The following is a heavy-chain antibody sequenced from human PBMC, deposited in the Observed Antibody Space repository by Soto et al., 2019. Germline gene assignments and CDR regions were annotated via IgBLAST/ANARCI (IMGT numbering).Heavy chain of an antibody. CDR3: AREDRDRETGLVPAAIDGMDV. CDR1: GGSFSGYY. D-gene: IGHD2-2*01. CDR2: INHSGST. Sequence: SETLSLTCAVYGGSFSGYYWSWIRQPPGKGLEWIGEINHSGSTNYNPSLKSRVNISVDTSKNQFSLKLSSVTAADTAVYYCAREDRDRETGLVPAAIDGMDVWGQGTTVTVSS. V-gene: IGHV4-34*01. J-gene: IGHJ6*02.